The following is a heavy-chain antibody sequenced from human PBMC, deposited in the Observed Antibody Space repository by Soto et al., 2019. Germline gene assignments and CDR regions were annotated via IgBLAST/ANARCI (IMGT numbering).Heavy chain of an antibody. CDR2: ISGTSSYI. CDR1: GFTFSSYN. D-gene: IGHD3-3*01. J-gene: IGHJ4*02. CDR3: ARGGYDFWRGYSDY. V-gene: IGHV3-21*01. Sequence: GGSLRLSCAASGFTFSSYNMNWVRQAPGKGLEWVSSISGTSSYIYYADSLKGRFTISRDNAQNSLYLQMNSLRDEDTAVYYCARGGYDFWRGYSDYWGQGTLVTVSS.